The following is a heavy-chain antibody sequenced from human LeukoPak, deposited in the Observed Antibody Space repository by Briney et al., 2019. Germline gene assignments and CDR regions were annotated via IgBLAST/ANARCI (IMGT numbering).Heavy chain of an antibody. V-gene: IGHV4-4*02. D-gene: IGHD3-22*01. CDR1: GGSISSSNW. Sequence: SSETLSLTCAVSGGSISSSNWWSWVRQPPGKGLEWIGEIYHSGSTNYNPSLKSRVTISVDKSKNQFSLKLSSVTAADTAVYYCASRGGDYYDSSGYLYPLGYWGQGTLVTVSS. CDR3: ASRGGDYYDSSGYLYPLGY. J-gene: IGHJ4*02. CDR2: IYHSGST.